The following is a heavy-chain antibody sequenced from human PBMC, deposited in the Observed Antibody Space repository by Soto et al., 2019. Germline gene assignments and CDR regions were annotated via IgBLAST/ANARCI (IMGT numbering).Heavy chain of an antibody. Sequence: GASVKVSCKASGYTFTSYYMHWVRQAPGQGLEWMGIINPSGGSTSYAQKFQGRVTMTRDTSTSTVHMELSSLRSEDTAVYYCAREYCGGDCYPNWFDPWGQGTMVTVSS. CDR1: GYTFTSYY. CDR3: AREYCGGDCYPNWFDP. D-gene: IGHD2-21*02. CDR2: INPSGGST. V-gene: IGHV1-46*01. J-gene: IGHJ5*02.